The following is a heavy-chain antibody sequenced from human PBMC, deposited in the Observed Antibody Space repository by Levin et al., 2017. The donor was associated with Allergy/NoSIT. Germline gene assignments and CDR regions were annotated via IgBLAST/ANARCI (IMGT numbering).Heavy chain of an antibody. CDR2: IYYSGST. J-gene: IGHJ4*02. V-gene: IGHV4-39*01. Sequence: SETLSLTCTVSGGSISSSSYYWGWIRQPPGKGLEWIGSIYYSGSTYYNPSLKSRVTISVDTSKNQFSLKLSSVTAADTAVYYCARILGYSYGWDSWRQGTLVTVSS. CDR3: ARILGYSYGWDS. CDR1: GGSISSSSYY. D-gene: IGHD5-18*01.